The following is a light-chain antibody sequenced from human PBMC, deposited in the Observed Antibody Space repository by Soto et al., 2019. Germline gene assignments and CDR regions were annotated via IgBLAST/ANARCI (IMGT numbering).Light chain of an antibody. CDR1: TSDVGAYNY. CDR3: SSKRSSSSPFV. J-gene: IGLJ1*01. V-gene: IGLV2-14*01. CDR2: EVS. Sequence: QSALTQPASVSGSPGQSITISCTGSTSDVGAYNYVSWYKHHPGQAPQLMIYEVSNRPSGVSNRFSGSKSGNTASLTISGLQADDEGDYYCSSKRSSSSPFVFGTGTKLTVL.